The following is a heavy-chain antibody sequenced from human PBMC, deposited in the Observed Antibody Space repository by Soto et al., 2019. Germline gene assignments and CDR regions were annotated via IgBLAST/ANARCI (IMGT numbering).Heavy chain of an antibody. J-gene: IGHJ6*02. D-gene: IGHD4-4*01. CDR3: AKRRYSNYEYYGMDV. V-gene: IGHV3-23*01. CDR1: GFTFRSYA. Sequence: EVQLLESGGGLVQPGGSLRLSCAASGFTFRSYAMSWVRQAPGKGLEWVSAISGSGGSTYYADSVKGRFTISRDNSKNTLYLQMNSLRAEDTAVYYCAKRRYSNYEYYGMDVWGQGTTVTVSS. CDR2: ISGSGGST.